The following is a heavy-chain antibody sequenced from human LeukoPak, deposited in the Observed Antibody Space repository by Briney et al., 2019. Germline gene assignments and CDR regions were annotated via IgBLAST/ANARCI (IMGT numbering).Heavy chain of an antibody. J-gene: IGHJ4*02. CDR2: ISSSSSYI. Sequence: GGSLRLSCAASGFTVSSNYMNWVRQAPGKGLEWASSISSSSSYIYYADSVKGRFTISRDNAKNSLYLQMNSLRAEDTAVYYCSRSDYGSGPRTLWGQGTLVTVSS. D-gene: IGHD3-10*01. CDR3: SRSDYGSGPRTL. V-gene: IGHV3-21*01. CDR1: GFTVSSNY.